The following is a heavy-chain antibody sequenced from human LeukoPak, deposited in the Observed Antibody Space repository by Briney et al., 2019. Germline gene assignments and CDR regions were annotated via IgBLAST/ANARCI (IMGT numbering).Heavy chain of an antibody. Sequence: GGSLRLSCAASGFTFSSYDFHWVRQVTGKGRQWVSAIGTAGDTYYLDSVKGRFTISRENAKNSLYLQMNSLRAGDTAVYYCAREAAHCTNGVCPLDYWGQGTLVTVSS. D-gene: IGHD2-8*01. CDR3: AREAAHCTNGVCPLDY. CDR1: GFTFSSYD. CDR2: IGTAGDT. V-gene: IGHV3-13*01. J-gene: IGHJ4*02.